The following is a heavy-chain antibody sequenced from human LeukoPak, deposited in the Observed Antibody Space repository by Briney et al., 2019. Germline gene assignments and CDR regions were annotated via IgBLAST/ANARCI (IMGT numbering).Heavy chain of an antibody. D-gene: IGHD6-13*01. V-gene: IGHV1-2*02. J-gene: IGHJ5*02. CDR2: INPNSGGT. CDR1: GYTFTGYY. Sequence: ASVKVSCKASGYTFTGYYMHWVRQAPGQGLEWMGWINPNSGGTNYAQKFQGRVTMTRDTSISTAYMELSRLRSDDTAVYYCARERYSSSWYEFDPWGQGTLVTVSS. CDR3: ARERYSSSWYEFDP.